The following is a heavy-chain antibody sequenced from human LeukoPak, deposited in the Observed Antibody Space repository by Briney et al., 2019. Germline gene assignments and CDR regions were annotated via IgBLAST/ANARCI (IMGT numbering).Heavy chain of an antibody. CDR2: ISGGGTEI. V-gene: IGHV3-11*01. CDR1: GFTFSGYY. CDR3: ARGRCSNGYYYHMDV. J-gene: IGHJ6*03. Sequence: GGSLRLSCAASGFTFSGYYMSWIRQAPGKGLEWVSYISGGGTEIFYAVSVKGRFTISRDNARDSLFLQMNSLGADDTALYYCARGRCSNGYYYHMDVWGKGTMVTVSS. D-gene: IGHD2-2*01.